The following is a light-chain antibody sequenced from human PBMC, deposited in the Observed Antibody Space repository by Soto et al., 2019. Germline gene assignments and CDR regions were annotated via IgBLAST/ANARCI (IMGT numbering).Light chain of an antibody. CDR2: KAS. CDR1: QSISSW. CDR3: QQYNNYPWT. V-gene: IGKV1-5*03. Sequence: DIQMTQSPSTPSASVGDRVTITCRASQSISSWLAWYQQKPGKAPKLLIYKASSLESGVPSRFSGSGSGTEFTLPISSLQPDDFATYYCQQYNNYPWTFGQGTKVEIK. J-gene: IGKJ1*01.